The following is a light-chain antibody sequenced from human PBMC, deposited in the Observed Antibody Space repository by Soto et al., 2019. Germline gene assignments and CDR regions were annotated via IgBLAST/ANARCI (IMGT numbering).Light chain of an antibody. CDR2: DVS. Sequence: QSVLTQPASVSGSPGQSITISCTGTSSDVGGYNYVSWYQHHPGKAPKLMIFDVSHRPSGVSNRFSGSKSGNTASLTISGLQPEDEADYYCSSYTTSNTRQIVFGTGTKVTVL. V-gene: IGLV2-14*03. J-gene: IGLJ1*01. CDR3: SSYTTSNTRQIV. CDR1: SSDVGGYNY.